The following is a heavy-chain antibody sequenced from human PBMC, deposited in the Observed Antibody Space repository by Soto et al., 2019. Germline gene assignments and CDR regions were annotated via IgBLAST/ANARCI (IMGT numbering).Heavy chain of an antibody. CDR1: GGTFRSYS. CDR2: IIPIFGTA. V-gene: IGHV1-69*06. J-gene: IGHJ5*02. CDR3: ARGPEYTIFGVVTPSNWFDP. Sequence: GASVKVSCEASGGTFRSYSISWVLQAPGQGLERMGGIIPIFGTANYAQKFQGRVTITADKSTSTAYMELSSLRSEDTAVYYCARGPEYTIFGVVTPSNWFDPWGQGTLVTVSS. D-gene: IGHD3-3*01.